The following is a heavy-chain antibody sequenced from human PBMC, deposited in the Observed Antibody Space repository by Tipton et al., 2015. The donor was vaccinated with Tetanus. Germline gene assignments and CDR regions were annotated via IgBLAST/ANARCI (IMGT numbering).Heavy chain of an antibody. CDR2: FHHSGST. CDR1: GGSISSGDYF. V-gene: IGHV4-31*03. J-gene: IGHJ4*02. Sequence: TLSLTCSVSGGSISSGDYFWSWIRQLPGKGLECLGNFHHSGSTYYDPSLKSRVTISTDTSKNQFSLRLSSVTAADTAVYYCARVGATGTTEEFDYWGQGTLVTVSS. CDR3: ARVGATGTTEEFDY. D-gene: IGHD1-7*01.